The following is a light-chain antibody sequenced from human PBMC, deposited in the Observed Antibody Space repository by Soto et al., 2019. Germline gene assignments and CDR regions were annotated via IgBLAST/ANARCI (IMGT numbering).Light chain of an antibody. CDR1: SGSIASNY. CDR3: QSYDSTLLV. CDR2: EDN. J-gene: IGLJ2*01. Sequence: NFMLTQPHSESESPGKTVTISCTRSSGSIASNYVQWYQQRPGSAPTTVIYEDNQRPSGVPDRFSGSIDSSSNSASLTISGLKTEGEADYYCQSYDSTLLVFGGGTKLTVL. V-gene: IGLV6-57*04.